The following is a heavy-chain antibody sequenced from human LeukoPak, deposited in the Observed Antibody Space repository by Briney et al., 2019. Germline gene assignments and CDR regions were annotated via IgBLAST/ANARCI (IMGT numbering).Heavy chain of an antibody. V-gene: IGHV3-9*03. D-gene: IGHD4-17*01. CDR2: ISWDSDNI. Sequence: GGSLRLSCAASGFTFHDYAMHWVGQAPGKGLEGVSGISWDSDNIAYADSVKGRFTISRDNAKHSLYLQMNSLKADDMAFYYCAKDRAGSLFGDYGGAFDYWGQKTLVTVSS. CDR1: GFTFHDYA. CDR3: AKDRAGSLFGDYGGAFDY. J-gene: IGHJ4*01.